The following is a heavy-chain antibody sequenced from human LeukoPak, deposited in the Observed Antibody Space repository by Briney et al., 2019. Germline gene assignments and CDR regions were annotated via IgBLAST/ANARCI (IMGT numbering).Heavy chain of an antibody. CDR2: ISGDGVKT. CDR3: VKEIDTLGTNAFDI. Sequence: GVSLRLSCAASGFXFYDYPIHWVRQAPGKGLEWVSLISGDGVKTYYADSVRGRFTISRDNSKDSLYLQMNSLRTEDTAMYYCVKEIDTLGTNAFDIWGQGTMVTVSS. D-gene: IGHD2-15*01. V-gene: IGHV3-43*02. CDR1: GFXFYDYP. J-gene: IGHJ3*02.